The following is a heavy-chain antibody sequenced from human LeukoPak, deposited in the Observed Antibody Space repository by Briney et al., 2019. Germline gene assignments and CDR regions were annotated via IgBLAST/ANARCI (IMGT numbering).Heavy chain of an antibody. J-gene: IGHJ3*02. Sequence: ASVKVSCKASGYTFTGYYMHWVRQATGQGLEWMGWMNPNSGDTGYAQKFQGRVTITRTTSISTAYMELSSLRSEDTAVYYCARSSRYCSSTSCAFDIWGQGAMVTVSS. D-gene: IGHD2-2*01. CDR2: MNPNSGDT. CDR3: ARSSRYCSSTSCAFDI. CDR1: GYTFTGYY. V-gene: IGHV1-8*03.